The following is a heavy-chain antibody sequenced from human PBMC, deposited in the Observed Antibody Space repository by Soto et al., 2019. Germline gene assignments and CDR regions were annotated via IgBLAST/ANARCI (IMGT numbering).Heavy chain of an antibody. CDR3: ARTPDI. J-gene: IGHJ3*02. Sequence: QLQLQECGSGLVKPSQTLSLTCAVSGGSISSGGYSWSWIRQPPGKGLEWIGYIYHSGSTYYNPSLKSRVTLSVDRSKNQFSLKLSSVTAADTAVYYCARTPDIWGQGTMVTVSS. V-gene: IGHV4-30-2*01. CDR2: IYHSGST. CDR1: GGSISSGGYS.